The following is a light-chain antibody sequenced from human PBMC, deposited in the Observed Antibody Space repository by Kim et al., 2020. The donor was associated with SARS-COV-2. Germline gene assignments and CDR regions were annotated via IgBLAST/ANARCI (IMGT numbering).Light chain of an antibody. Sequence: RVTISCTWSSSTIGAVYDVHWYQQLPGTAPKLLIYAYSNRPSGVPDRFSGSKSGTSASLAITGLQAEDEADYYCQAYDNSLSAYVFGTGTQLTVL. V-gene: IGLV1-40*01. CDR2: AYS. CDR1: SSTIGAVYD. J-gene: IGLJ1*01. CDR3: QAYDNSLSAYV.